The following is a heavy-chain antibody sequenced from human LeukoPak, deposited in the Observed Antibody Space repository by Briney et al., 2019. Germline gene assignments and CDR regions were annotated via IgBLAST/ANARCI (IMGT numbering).Heavy chain of an antibody. D-gene: IGHD2-2*01. Sequence: SETLSLTCTVSGGSISSGDYYWSWLRQHPGKGLEWIGYIHYTGSTRYNPSLKSRLSMSVDTSENHFSLKLSSVTAADTAVYYCARDYGPYCTSTSCGIDYWGQGTLVTVSS. V-gene: IGHV4-31*03. CDR1: GGSISSGDYY. J-gene: IGHJ4*02. CDR2: IHYTGST. CDR3: ARDYGPYCTSTSCGIDY.